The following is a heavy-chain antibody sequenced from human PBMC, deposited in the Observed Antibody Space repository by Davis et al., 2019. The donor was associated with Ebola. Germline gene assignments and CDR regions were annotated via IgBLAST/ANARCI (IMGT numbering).Heavy chain of an antibody. D-gene: IGHD5-12*01. J-gene: IGHJ6*02. CDR3: AKLRYSGYDFSGGQYYGMDV. CDR2: IYYSGST. V-gene: IGHV4-61*01. Sequence: SETLSLTCTVSGGSVNSGSYYWTWIRQPPGKGLEWIGFIYYSGSTHYNPSLKSRVTISVDTSKNQFSLKLSSVTAADTAVYFCAKLRYSGYDFSGGQYYGMDVWGQGTTVTVSS. CDR1: GGSVNSGSYY.